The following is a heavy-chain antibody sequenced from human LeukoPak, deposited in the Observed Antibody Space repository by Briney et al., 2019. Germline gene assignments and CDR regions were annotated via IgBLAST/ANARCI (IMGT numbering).Heavy chain of an antibody. J-gene: IGHJ6*03. V-gene: IGHV2-70*11. CDR2: FDWDEDK. CDR1: GLSLIPSGMG. D-gene: IGHD3-16*01. CDR3: ARIRRGLYDYVWGSYPTPNYYYYYMDV. Sequence: SGPTLVNPTQTLTLTCTFSGLSLIPSGMGMSWIRQPPGKALEWLVRFDWDEDKYYSTSLKTRLTISKDTSKNQVVLTMTNMDPVDTATYYCARIRRGLYDYVWGSYPTPNYYYYYMDVWGKGTTVTVSS.